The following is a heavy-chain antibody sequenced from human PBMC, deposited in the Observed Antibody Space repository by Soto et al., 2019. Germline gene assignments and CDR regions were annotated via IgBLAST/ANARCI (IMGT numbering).Heavy chain of an antibody. CDR2: MNPSGGST. CDR1: GYTFTSYN. CDR3: ARVEVVVPAAAYQYGIDF. D-gene: IGHD2-2*01. V-gene: IGHV1-46*03. Sequence: QVQLVQSGAEVKKPGASVTVSCKASGYTFTSYNMHWVRQAPGQGLEWRGIMNPSGGSTSYAQKFQGRVTTTRDTCTSTVYMEVSSLRSAVTAVYYCARVEVVVPAAAYQYGIDFWGQGTTVTVSS. J-gene: IGHJ6*02.